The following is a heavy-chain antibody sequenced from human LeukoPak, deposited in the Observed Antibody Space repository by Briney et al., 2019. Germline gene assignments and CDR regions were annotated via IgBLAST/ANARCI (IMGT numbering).Heavy chain of an antibody. J-gene: IGHJ4*02. V-gene: IGHV3-21*04. D-gene: IGHD6-19*01. CDR3: AKARPGIAVAGYFDY. CDR1: GFTFSSYS. Sequence: GGSLRLSCAASGFTFSSYSMNWVRQAPGKGLEWVSSISSSSSYIYYADSVKGRFTISRGNSKNTLYLQMNSLRAEDTAVYYCAKARPGIAVAGYFDYWGQGTLVTVSS. CDR2: ISSSSSYI.